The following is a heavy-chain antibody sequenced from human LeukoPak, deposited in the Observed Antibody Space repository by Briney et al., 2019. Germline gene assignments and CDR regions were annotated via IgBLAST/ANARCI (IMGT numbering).Heavy chain of an antibody. D-gene: IGHD3-9*01. CDR2: IRSKATDYAT. Sequence: GSLRLSCVASGFTFSGSAMHWVRQASGKGLEWVGRIRSKATDYATAYAASVKGRFTIYRDDSKNTAYLQMNSLKTEDTAVYYCTRRNDILAGYGFDYWGQGTLVTVSS. V-gene: IGHV3-73*01. J-gene: IGHJ4*02. CDR1: GFTFSGSA. CDR3: TRRNDILAGYGFDY.